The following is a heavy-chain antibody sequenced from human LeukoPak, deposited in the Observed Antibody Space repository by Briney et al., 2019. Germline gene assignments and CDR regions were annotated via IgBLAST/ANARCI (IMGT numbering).Heavy chain of an antibody. V-gene: IGHV4-39*07. D-gene: IGHD4-11*01. CDR2: IYYSGST. CDR3: TRGPGWYSNYYYYYYMDV. J-gene: IGHJ6*03. CDR1: GGSISSSSYY. Sequence: SETLSLTCTVSGGSISSSSYYWGWIRQPPGKGLEWIGSIYYSGSTYYNPSLKSRVTISVDTSKNQFSLNLTSVTAADTAVYYCTRGPGWYSNYYYYYYMDVWGKGTTVTVSS.